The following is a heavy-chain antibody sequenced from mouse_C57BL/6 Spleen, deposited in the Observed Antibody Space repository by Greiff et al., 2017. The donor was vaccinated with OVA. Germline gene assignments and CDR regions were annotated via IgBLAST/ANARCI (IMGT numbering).Heavy chain of an antibody. V-gene: IGHV1-53*01. Sequence: QVQLKQPGTELVKPGASVKLSCKASGYTFTSYWMHWVKQRPGKGLEWIGNINPSNGGTNYNEKFKSKATLTVDKSSSTAYMQLSSLTSEDSAVYYCARAPFITTGVATDYYAMDYWGQGTSVTVSS. D-gene: IGHD1-1*01. CDR3: ARAPFITTGVATDYYAMDY. CDR2: INPSNGGT. CDR1: GYTFTSYW. J-gene: IGHJ4*01.